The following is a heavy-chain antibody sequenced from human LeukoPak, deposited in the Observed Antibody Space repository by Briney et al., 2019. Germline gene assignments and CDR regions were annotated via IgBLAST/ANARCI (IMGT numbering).Heavy chain of an antibody. Sequence: PSQTLSLTCTVSGGSISSGDYYWSWIRQPPGKGLEWIGYIYYSRSTYYNPSLKSRVTISVDTSKNQFSLKLSSVTAADTAVYYCARVLRFLEWSGRMDVWGKGTTVTVSS. J-gene: IGHJ6*04. CDR3: ARVLRFLEWSGRMDV. CDR2: IYYSRST. D-gene: IGHD3-3*01. CDR1: GGSISSGDYY. V-gene: IGHV4-30-4*08.